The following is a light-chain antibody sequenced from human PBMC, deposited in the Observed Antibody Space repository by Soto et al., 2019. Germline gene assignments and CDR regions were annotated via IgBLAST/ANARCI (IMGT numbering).Light chain of an antibody. Sequence: EIVLTQSPGTLSLSPGERATLSCRASQSVSATYLAWYQQKPRQAPRLLIYGASNTATGIPDRFTGSGAGTDFTLTISRLEPEDFAVDFCQQYVSSPMYTFGQGTRLEIK. CDR3: QQYVSSPMYT. V-gene: IGKV3-20*01. J-gene: IGKJ5*01. CDR1: QSVSATY. CDR2: GAS.